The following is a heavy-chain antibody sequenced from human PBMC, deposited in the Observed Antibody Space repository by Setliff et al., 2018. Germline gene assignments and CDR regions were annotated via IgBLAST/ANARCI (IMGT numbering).Heavy chain of an antibody. CDR3: ARGKWYFDY. J-gene: IGHJ4*02. CDR1: GGSFSGYY. V-gene: IGHV4-34*01. Sequence: PSETLSLTCAVYGGSFSGYYWSWIRQPPGKGLEWIGEINHSGSTNYNPSLKSRVTTSVDTSKSQFSLKLSSVTAADTAVYYCARGKWYFDYWGQGTLVTVSS. D-gene: IGHD2-8*01. CDR2: INHSGST.